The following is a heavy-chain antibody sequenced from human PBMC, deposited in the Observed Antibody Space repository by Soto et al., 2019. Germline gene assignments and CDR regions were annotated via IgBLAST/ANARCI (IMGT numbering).Heavy chain of an antibody. CDR1: GYTFTSYG. CDR3: ARGRYGAY. Sequence: QVHLVQSGAEVKKPGASVKVSCKASGYTFTSYGITWVRQAPGQGLEWMGWISAHNGNTDYAQKLQGRVIVTRDTSTSAAYMELRSLRSDDTAVYYCARGRYGAYWGQGALVTVSS. D-gene: IGHD3-10*01. J-gene: IGHJ4*02. V-gene: IGHV1-18*01. CDR2: ISAHNGNT.